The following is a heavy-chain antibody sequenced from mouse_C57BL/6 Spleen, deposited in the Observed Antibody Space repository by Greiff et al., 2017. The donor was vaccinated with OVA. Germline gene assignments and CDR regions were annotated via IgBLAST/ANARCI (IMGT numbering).Heavy chain of an antibody. Sequence: QVQLQQPGAELVMPGASVKLSCKASGYTFTSYWMHWVKQRPGQGLEWIGEIDPSDSYTNYNQKFKGKSTLTVDKSSSTAYMQLSSLTSEDSAVYYCARIGDYYAMDYWGQGTSVTVSS. CDR3: ARIGDYYAMDY. CDR1: GYTFTSYW. J-gene: IGHJ4*01. D-gene: IGHD2-14*01. CDR2: IDPSDSYT. V-gene: IGHV1-69*01.